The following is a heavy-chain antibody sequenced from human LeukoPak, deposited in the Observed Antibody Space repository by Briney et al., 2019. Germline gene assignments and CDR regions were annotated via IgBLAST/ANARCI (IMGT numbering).Heavy chain of an antibody. CDR3: ARAGDYYYYYMDV. CDR1: GGTFTSYA. D-gene: IGHD2-21*01. J-gene: IGHJ6*03. CDR2: IIPISGTT. V-gene: IGHV1-69*15. Sequence: SVKVSCKTSGGTFTSYAITWVRQAPGQGLEWMGKIIPISGTTNYAQTFQGRVTFTADESTSTAYMELSSLRSEDTAVYYCARAGDYYYYYMDVWGKGTTVTVSS.